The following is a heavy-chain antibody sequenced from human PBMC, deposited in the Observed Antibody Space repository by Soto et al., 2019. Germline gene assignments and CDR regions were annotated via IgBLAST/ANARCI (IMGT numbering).Heavy chain of an antibody. Sequence: GGSLRLSCTASGFTFSSHGMSWVRQAPGKGLEWVSLISGDGGSTYYADSVKGRFTISRDNSKNTLFLQMNSLSAEDTAVYYCACPLVVTGLNFFDPWGQGTLVTVSS. CDR3: ACPLVVTGLNFFDP. CDR1: GFTFSSHG. J-gene: IGHJ5*02. V-gene: IGHV3-23*01. D-gene: IGHD3-22*01. CDR2: ISGDGGST.